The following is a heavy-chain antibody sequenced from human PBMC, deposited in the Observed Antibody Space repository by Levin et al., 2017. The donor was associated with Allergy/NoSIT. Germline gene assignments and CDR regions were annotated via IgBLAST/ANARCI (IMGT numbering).Heavy chain of an antibody. J-gene: IGHJ5*02. D-gene: IGHD5-18*01. V-gene: IGHV1-69*13. CDR3: ARGGHSGYSYVPRSFCLDP. CDR1: GGTFSSYA. CDR2: IIPIFGTA. Sequence: ASVKVSCKASGGTFSSYAISWVRQAPGQGLEWMGGIIPIFGTANYAQKFQGRVTITADESTSTAYMELSSLRSEDTAVYYCARGGHSGYSYVPRSFCLDPWGQGTLVTVSS.